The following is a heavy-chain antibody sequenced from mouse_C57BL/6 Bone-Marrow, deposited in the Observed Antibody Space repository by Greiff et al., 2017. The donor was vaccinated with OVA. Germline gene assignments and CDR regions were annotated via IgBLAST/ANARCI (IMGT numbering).Heavy chain of an antibody. V-gene: IGHV1-82*01. CDR3: ARLTGTGYFDY. J-gene: IGHJ2*01. D-gene: IGHD4-1*01. Sequence: QVQLQQSGPELVKPGASVKISCKASGYAFSSSWMNWVKQRPGKGLEWIGRIYPGDGDNNYNGKFKGKATLTADKSSSTAYMQLSSLTSEDSAVYFCARLTGTGYFDYWGQGTTLTVSS. CDR1: GYAFSSSW. CDR2: IYPGDGDN.